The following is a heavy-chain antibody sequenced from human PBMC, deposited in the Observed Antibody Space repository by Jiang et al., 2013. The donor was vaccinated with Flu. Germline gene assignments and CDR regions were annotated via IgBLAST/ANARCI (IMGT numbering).Heavy chain of an antibody. CDR2: IIPILGIA. CDR1: GGTFSSYA. J-gene: IGHJ3*02. CDR3: ARDRGTMVRGVIGI. Sequence: GAEVKKPGSSVKVSCKASGGTFSSYAISWVRQAPGQGLEWMGRIIPILGIANYAQKFQGRVTITADKSTSTAYMELSSLRSEDTAVYYCARDRGTMVRGVIGIWGQGTMVTVSS. D-gene: IGHD3-10*01. V-gene: IGHV1-69*04.